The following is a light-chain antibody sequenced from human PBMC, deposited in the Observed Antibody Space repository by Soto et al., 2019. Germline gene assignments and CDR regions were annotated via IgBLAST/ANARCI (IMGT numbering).Light chain of an antibody. CDR3: QPSSNWPPLT. Sequence: EIVLTQSPATLSLSPGERATLSCRASQSVSSYLAWYQQKPGQAPRLLIYDASNRATGIPARFSGSGSGTDFTLTIPCLVPEDFAVYYCQPSSNWPPLTFGGGTTVEIK. J-gene: IGKJ4*01. CDR2: DAS. V-gene: IGKV3-11*01. CDR1: QSVSSY.